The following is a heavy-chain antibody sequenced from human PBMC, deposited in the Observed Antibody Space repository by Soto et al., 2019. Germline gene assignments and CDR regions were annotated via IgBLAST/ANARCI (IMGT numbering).Heavy chain of an antibody. J-gene: IGHJ4*02. V-gene: IGHV3-11*05. CDR1: GFTFSDYY. D-gene: IGHD2-2*01. Sequence: PGGSLRLSCAASGFTFSDYYMTWIRQAPGKGLEWVSYISSSSSYTNYADSVKGRFTISRDNAQNSMYLQMTSLRAEDTAVYYCARGSDCTSTGCYFRSMAYWGQGTLVTVSS. CDR2: ISSSSSYT. CDR3: ARGSDCTSTGCYFRSMAY.